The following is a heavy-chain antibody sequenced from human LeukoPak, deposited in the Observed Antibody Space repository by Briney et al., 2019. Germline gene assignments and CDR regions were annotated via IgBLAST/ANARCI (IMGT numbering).Heavy chain of an antibody. Sequence: GGSLRLSCAASGFTFSSYSMNWVRQAPGKGLEWVSSISSSSSYIYYADSVKGRFTISRDNAKNSLYLQMNSLRAEDTAVYYCARENYYASGSFSYWYFDLWGRGTLVTASS. CDR1: GFTFSSYS. D-gene: IGHD3-10*01. CDR2: ISSSSSYI. V-gene: IGHV3-21*01. J-gene: IGHJ2*01. CDR3: ARENYYASGSFSYWYFDL.